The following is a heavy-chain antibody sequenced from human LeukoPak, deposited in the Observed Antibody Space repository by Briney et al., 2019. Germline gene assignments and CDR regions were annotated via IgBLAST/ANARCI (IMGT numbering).Heavy chain of an antibody. CDR3: AKESGSSTDFDY. J-gene: IGHJ4*02. V-gene: IGHV3-53*01. D-gene: IGHD2-2*01. CDR1: GFTVSSNY. Sequence: GGSLRLSCAASGFTVSSNYMSWVRQAPGKGLEWVSVIYSGGSTYYADSVKGRFTISRDNSKNTLYVQMNSLRAEDTAVYYCAKESGSSTDFDYWGQGTLVTVSS. CDR2: IYSGGST.